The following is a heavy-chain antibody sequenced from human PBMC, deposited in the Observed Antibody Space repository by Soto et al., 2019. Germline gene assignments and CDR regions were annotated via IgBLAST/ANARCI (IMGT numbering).Heavy chain of an antibody. CDR2: FSGSGDST. V-gene: IGHV3-23*01. J-gene: IGHJ6*02. Sequence: RRLSCAASGFTFSNYAMTWVRQAPGKGLEWVSAFSGSGDSTYYADSVRGRFTVCRDNSKNTLYLQMNSLRAEDTAVYFCAIENFDFWSGYYTDPNYGIDVWGQGTTVTVSS. CDR3: AIENFDFWSGYYTDPNYGIDV. CDR1: GFTFSNYA. D-gene: IGHD3-3*01.